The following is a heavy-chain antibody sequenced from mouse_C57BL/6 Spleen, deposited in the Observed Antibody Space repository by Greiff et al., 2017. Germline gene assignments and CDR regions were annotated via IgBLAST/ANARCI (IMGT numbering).Heavy chain of an antibody. D-gene: IGHD2-3*01. V-gene: IGHV5-17*01. CDR2: ISSGSSTI. Sequence: EVQLVESGGGLVKPVGSLKLSCAASGFTFSDYGMHWVRQAPEKGLEWVAYISSGSSTIYYADTVKGRFTISRDNAKNTLFLQMTSLRSEDTAMYYCARDYDGYYDYAMDYWGQGTSVTVSS. CDR3: ARDYDGYYDYAMDY. J-gene: IGHJ4*01. CDR1: GFTFSDYG.